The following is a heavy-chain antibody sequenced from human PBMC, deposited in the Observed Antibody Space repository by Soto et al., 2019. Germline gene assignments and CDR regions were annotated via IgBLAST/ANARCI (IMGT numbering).Heavy chain of an antibody. CDR1: GFTFSSYG. CDR2: IWYDGSNK. J-gene: IGHJ4*02. Sequence: QAQLVESGGGVVQPGRSLRLSCAASGFTFSSYGMHWVRQAPGKGLEWVAIIWYDGSNKYYADSVKGRFTISRDSSKNTVYLQMTSLRAEDTAVYYCARVGSSWSFDYWGQGTLVTVSS. CDR3: ARVGSSWSFDY. D-gene: IGHD6-13*01. V-gene: IGHV3-33*01.